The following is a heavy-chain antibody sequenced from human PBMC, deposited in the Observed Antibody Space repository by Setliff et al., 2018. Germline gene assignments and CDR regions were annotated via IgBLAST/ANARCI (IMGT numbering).Heavy chain of an antibody. D-gene: IGHD3-22*01. CDR1: GYTFTDYY. V-gene: IGHV1-2*06. Sequence: ASVKVSCKASGYTFTDYYMHWVRQAPGQGLEWMGRINGNSGGTNYAQKFLGRVTMTRDTSISTAYMELSRLTSDDTAVYYCARDKMPTYRHYESFDIWGQGTMVTVSS. J-gene: IGHJ3*02. CDR2: INGNSGGT. CDR3: ARDKMPTYRHYESFDI.